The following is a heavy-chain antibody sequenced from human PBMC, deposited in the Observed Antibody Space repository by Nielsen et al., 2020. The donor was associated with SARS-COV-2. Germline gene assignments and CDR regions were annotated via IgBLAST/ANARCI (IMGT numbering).Heavy chain of an antibody. CDR3: ATPEGGGY. CDR1: GFTFSSYS. Sequence: GESLKISCAASGFTFSSYSMNWVRQAPGKGLEWVSYISSSSSTIYYADSVKGRFTISRDNAKNSLYLQMNSLRAEDTALYYCATPEGGGYWGQGTLVTVSS. D-gene: IGHD3-16*01. J-gene: IGHJ4*02. V-gene: IGHV3-48*04. CDR2: ISSSSSTI.